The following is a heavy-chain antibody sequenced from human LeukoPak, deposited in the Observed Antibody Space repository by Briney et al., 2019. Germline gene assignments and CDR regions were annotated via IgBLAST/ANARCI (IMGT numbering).Heavy chain of an antibody. J-gene: IGHJ4*02. D-gene: IGHD4-11*01. V-gene: IGHV4-34*01. CDR2: INHSGST. Sequence: PSETLSLTCAVYGGSFSGYYWSWIRQPPGKGLEWIGEINHSGSTNYNPSLKSRVTISVDTSKNQFSLKSSSVTAADTAVYYCARGRYSNTQFDYWGQGTLVTVSS. CDR3: ARGRYSNTQFDY. CDR1: GGSFSGYY.